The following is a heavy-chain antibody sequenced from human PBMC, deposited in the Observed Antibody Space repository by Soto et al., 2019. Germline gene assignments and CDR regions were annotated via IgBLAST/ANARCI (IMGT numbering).Heavy chain of an antibody. V-gene: IGHV4-34*01. CDR2: INHSGST. CDR3: ARGQSLDCSSTSCYAGVDY. J-gene: IGHJ4*02. D-gene: IGHD2-2*01. Sequence: PSETLSLTCAVYGGSFSGYYWSWIRQPPGKGLEWIGEINHSGSTNYNPSLKSRVTISVDTSKNQFSLKLSSVTAADTAVYYCARGQSLDCSSTSCYAGVDYWGQGTLVTVSS. CDR1: GGSFSGYY.